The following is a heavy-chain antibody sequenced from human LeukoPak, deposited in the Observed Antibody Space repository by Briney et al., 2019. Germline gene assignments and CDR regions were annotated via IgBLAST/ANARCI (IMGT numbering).Heavy chain of an antibody. CDR1: GFTFSSYW. CDR2: IKQDGSEK. Sequence: PGGSLRLSCAASGFTFSSYWMSWVRQAPGKGLGWVANIKQDGSEKYYVDSVKGRFTISRDNAKNSLYLQMNSLRAEDTAVYYCARLNYYDSSGYYYSGFDYWGQGTLVTVSS. J-gene: IGHJ4*02. D-gene: IGHD3-22*01. V-gene: IGHV3-7*01. CDR3: ARLNYYDSSGYYYSGFDY.